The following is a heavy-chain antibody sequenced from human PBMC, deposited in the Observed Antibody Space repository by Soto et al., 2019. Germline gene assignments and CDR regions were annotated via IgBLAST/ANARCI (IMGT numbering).Heavy chain of an antibody. V-gene: IGHV5-51*01. J-gene: IGHJ4*02. CDR3: ARQGEYCSGDNCFTDS. CDR1: GYTFTTSW. D-gene: IGHD2-15*01. Sequence: EVQLVQSGAEVKKPGESLKISCKASGYTFTTSWIAWVRQMSGKGLEWMGIIYPGDSDTRYSPSFQGQVSISADKSINTAYLQWSSLKASDTAIYYCARQGEYCSGDNCFTDSWGQGTLVSVSS. CDR2: IYPGDSDT.